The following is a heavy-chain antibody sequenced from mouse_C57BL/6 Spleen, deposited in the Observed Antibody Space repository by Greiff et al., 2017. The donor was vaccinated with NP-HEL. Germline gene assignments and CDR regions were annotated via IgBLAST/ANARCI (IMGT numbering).Heavy chain of an antibody. D-gene: IGHD2-5*01. CDR3: ARVGYSNYEAMDY. V-gene: IGHV5-4*01. CDR2: ISDGGSYT. CDR1: GFTFSSYA. Sequence: EVHLVESGGGLVKPGGSLKLSCAASGFTFSSYAMSWVRQTPEKRLEWVATISDGGSYTYYPDNVKGRFTISRDNAKNHLYLQMSHLKSEDTAMYYCARVGYSNYEAMDYWGQGTSVTVSS. J-gene: IGHJ4*01.